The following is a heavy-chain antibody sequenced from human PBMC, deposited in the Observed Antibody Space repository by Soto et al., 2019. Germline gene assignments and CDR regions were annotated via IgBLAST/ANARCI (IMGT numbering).Heavy chain of an antibody. D-gene: IGHD4-17*01. J-gene: IGHJ4*02. CDR2: ILNDASGH. Sequence: XXLSCAASGFTFSRHGMHWVRQTPGKGLEWLAVILNDASGHWYADSVKGRFTISRDNFENTLYLQMNGLRLEDTAMYYCARDDDYPDNGFDYWGQGTLVTVSS. CDR3: ARDDDYPDNGFDY. CDR1: GFTFSRHG. V-gene: IGHV3-33*01.